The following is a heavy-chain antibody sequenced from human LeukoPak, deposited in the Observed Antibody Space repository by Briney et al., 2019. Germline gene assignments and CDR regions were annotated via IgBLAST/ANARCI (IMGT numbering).Heavy chain of an antibody. J-gene: IGHJ4*02. D-gene: IGHD2-15*01. V-gene: IGHV3-23*01. CDR3: AKEGRYCSGGSCHIDY. CDR2: ISGSGGGT. Sequence: GGSLRLSCAASGFTFSSYAMSWVRQAPGKGLEWVSAISGSGGGTYYADSVKGRFTISRDNSKNTLYLQMNSLRAEDTAVYYCAKEGRYCSGGSCHIDYWGQGTLVTVSS. CDR1: GFTFSSYA.